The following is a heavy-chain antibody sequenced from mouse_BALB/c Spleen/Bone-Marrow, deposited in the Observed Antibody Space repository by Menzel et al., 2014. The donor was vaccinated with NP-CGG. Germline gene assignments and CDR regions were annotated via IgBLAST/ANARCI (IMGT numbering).Heavy chain of an antibody. J-gene: IGHJ4*01. CDR3: TRRSLLSDYYSMDY. D-gene: IGHD2-10*01. CDR1: GYTFTSYY. V-gene: IGHV1S81*02. CDR2: INPSNGAT. Sequence: QVHVKQSGAELVKPGASVKLSCKASGYTFTSYYLYWVKQRPGQGLEWFGEINPSNGATKFNEKFKTKATLTVDKSSSTAYMQLSSLTSEDSAVYYCTRRSLLSDYYSMDYWGQGTSVTVSS.